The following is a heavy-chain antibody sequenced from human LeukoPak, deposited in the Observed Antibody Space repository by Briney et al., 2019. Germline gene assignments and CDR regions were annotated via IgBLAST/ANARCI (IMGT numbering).Heavy chain of an antibody. V-gene: IGHV3-74*01. J-gene: IGHJ6*03. CDR3: ARSTHYYDYFMDV. D-gene: IGHD2/OR15-2a*01. CDR2: INSDGSST. CDR1: GFTFSSYW. Sequence: GGSLRLSCAASGFTFSSYWMHWVRQAPGQGLVWVSRINSDGSSTSYADSVKGRFTISRDNAKNTLYLQMNSMRAEDTAVYYCARSTHYYDYFMDVWGKGTTVTVSS.